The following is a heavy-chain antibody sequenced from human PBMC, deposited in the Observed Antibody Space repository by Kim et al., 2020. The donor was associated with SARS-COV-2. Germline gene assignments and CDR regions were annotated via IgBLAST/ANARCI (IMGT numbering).Heavy chain of an antibody. J-gene: IGHJ4*02. V-gene: IGHV3-66*01. CDR3: AREYYYGSGSYLDY. D-gene: IGHD3-10*01. Sequence: DSVKGRFPISRDNSKNTLYLQMNSLRAEDTAVYYCAREYYYGSGSYLDYWGQGTLVTVSS.